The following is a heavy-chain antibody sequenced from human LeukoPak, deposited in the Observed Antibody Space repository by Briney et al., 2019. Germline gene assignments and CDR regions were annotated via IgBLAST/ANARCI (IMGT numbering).Heavy chain of an antibody. CDR3: VCYDNAAEYFHY. D-gene: IGHD3-22*01. V-gene: IGHV3-23*01. CDR1: GFSFRTYT. Sequence: GGSLRLSCAASGFSFRTYTMNWVRQAPGKGLEWVSSITTSGGSTSYADSVKGRFTISRDNSKNTLYLQMNSLRAEDTALYYCVCYDNAAEYFHYWGQGTLVTVSS. J-gene: IGHJ1*01. CDR2: ITTSGGST.